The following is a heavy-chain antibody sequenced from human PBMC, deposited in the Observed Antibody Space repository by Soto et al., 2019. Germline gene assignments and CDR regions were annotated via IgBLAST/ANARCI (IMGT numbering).Heavy chain of an antibody. CDR3: AKDALNGINYDSSSSGMDV. CDR1: GFTFSSYG. V-gene: IGHV3-30*18. D-gene: IGHD3-22*01. J-gene: IGHJ6*02. Sequence: GGNLSRYCAASGFTFSSYGSHRVRQAPGKGLEWVAVVSDDGKNYYYGDSVKGRFTISRDNSKDALYLQMSSLSAEDTAVYYCAKDALNGINYDSSSSGMDVWGQGTAVTVS. CDR2: VSDDGKNY.